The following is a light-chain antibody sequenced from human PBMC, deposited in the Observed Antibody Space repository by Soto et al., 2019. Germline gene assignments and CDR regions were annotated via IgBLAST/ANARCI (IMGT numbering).Light chain of an antibody. J-gene: IGLJ2*01. CDR2: SKD. CDR1: SSNMGSNI. V-gene: IGLV1-44*01. Sequence: QPVLTQPPSASGTPGQRVTISCSGSSSNMGSNIVNWYQQLPGAAPKLLIYSKDQRPSGVPDRFSGSKSGTSASLAISGLQSEDEADYYCAAWDDSLNGVVFGGGTKVTVL. CDR3: AAWDDSLNGVV.